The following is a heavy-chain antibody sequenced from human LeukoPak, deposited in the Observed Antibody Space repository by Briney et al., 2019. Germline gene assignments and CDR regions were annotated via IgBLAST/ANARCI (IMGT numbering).Heavy chain of an antibody. CDR3: ARDSGPYNWNPFDY. CDR1: GFTFSSYW. V-gene: IGHV3-7*01. J-gene: IGHJ4*02. CDR2: IKQDGSEK. Sequence: GGSLRLSCAASGFTFSSYWMSWVRQAPGKGLEWVANIKQDGSEKYYADSVKGRFTISRDNAKNSLYLQMNSLRAEDTAVYYCARDSGPYNWNPFDYWGQGTLVTVSS. D-gene: IGHD1-20*01.